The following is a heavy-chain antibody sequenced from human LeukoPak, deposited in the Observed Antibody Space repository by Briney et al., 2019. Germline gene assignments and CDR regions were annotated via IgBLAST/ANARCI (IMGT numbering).Heavy chain of an antibody. J-gene: IGHJ4*02. CDR3: ARGSPTYYYDSSGYLSRFDY. CDR1: GFTVSSNY. D-gene: IGHD3-22*01. V-gene: IGHV3-53*01. Sequence: GGSLRLSCAASGFTVSSNYMSWVRQAPGKGLEWVSIIYSGGSTFYADSVKGRFTISRDNSKNTLYLQMNSLRAEDTAVYYCARGSPTYYYDSSGYLSRFDYWGQGTLVTVSS. CDR2: IYSGGST.